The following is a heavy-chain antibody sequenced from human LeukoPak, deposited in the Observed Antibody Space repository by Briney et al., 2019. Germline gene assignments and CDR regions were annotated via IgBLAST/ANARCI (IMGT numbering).Heavy chain of an antibody. Sequence: SETLSLTCAVYGGSFSGYYWSWIRQPPGKGLEWIGEINHSGSTNYNPSLKSRVTISVDTSKNQFSLKLSSVTAADTAVYYCALRVVAAVHLNWFDPWGQGTLVTVSS. D-gene: IGHD2-2*01. CDR1: GGSFSGYY. V-gene: IGHV4-34*01. CDR3: ALRVVAAVHLNWFDP. CDR2: INHSGST. J-gene: IGHJ5*02.